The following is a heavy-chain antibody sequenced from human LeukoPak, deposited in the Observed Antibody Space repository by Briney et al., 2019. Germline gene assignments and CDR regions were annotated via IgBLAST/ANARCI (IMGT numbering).Heavy chain of an antibody. J-gene: IGHJ5*02. D-gene: IGHD2-15*01. CDR3: ARGRYCSDGSCHGWLDP. Sequence: ASVKVSCKASGYTFTSYDINWVRQATGQGLEWMGCMNPNSGNTGYVQKFQGRVTMTRNTSISTAYMELSSLRSEDTAVYYCARGRYCSDGSCHGWLDPRGQGTLVTVSS. CDR2: MNPNSGNT. CDR1: GYTFTSYD. V-gene: IGHV1-8*01.